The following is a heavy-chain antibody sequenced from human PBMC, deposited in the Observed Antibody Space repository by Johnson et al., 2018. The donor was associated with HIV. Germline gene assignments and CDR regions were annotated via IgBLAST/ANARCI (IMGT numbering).Heavy chain of an antibody. CDR1: GFTFSTYA. CDR2: ISYDGSDK. V-gene: IGHV3-30-3*01. J-gene: IGHJ3*02. D-gene: IGHD5-18*01. CDR3: ARGKAWIQRWDDAFDI. Sequence: VQLVESGGGLVQPGGSLRLSCAASGFTFSTYAMHWVRQAPGKGLEWVSVISYDGSDKYYADSVKGRFTISRDNSRNTLYVHMNSLRAEDTAVYYCARGKAWIQRWDDAFDIWGQGTMVTVSS.